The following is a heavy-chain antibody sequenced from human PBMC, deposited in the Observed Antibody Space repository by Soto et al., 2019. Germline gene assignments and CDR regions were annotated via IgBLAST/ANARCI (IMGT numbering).Heavy chain of an antibody. CDR3: AKEGAIPGEVDA. D-gene: IGHD2-21*01. CDR1: GFTFTDWF. J-gene: IGHJ1*01. Sequence: HLAQSGPEVKRPGASVKISCKASGFTFTDWFMHWVRQAPGQGPEWMGIINTSGGNSIYSQKFQDRVTMTRDTSTSTLYLELTSLTSADTAVYYCAKEGAIPGEVDAWGQGTLVTVSS. V-gene: IGHV1-46*01. CDR2: INTSGGNS.